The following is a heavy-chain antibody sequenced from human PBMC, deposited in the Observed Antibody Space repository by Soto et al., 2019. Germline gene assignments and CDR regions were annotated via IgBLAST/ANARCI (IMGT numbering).Heavy chain of an antibody. Sequence: QVQLRESGPGLVRPSETLSLTCTVSGGSITGYYWSWIRQPPGKGLEWIGYIYDSGTTTYNAALKSRVTISADTCKNHFSLNLRSVTAADTAVYYCARRNYGEEGYFFDFWGQGLLVTVSS. J-gene: IGHJ4*02. CDR2: IYDSGTT. CDR3: ARRNYGEEGYFFDF. V-gene: IGHV4-59*12. CDR1: GGSITGYY. D-gene: IGHD4-17*01.